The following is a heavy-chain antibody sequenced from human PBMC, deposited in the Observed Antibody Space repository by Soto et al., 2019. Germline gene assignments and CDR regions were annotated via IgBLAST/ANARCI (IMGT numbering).Heavy chain of an antibody. CDR1: GYTFTSYG. D-gene: IGHD3-9*01. J-gene: IGHJ6*02. V-gene: IGHV1-18*04. CDR2: ISSYNDNT. CDR3: ARAQMADSLSGYQRHLGYYSYGMDV. Sequence: ASVKVSCKASGYTFTSYGISWVRQAPGQGLEWMGWISSYNDNTNYAQKLQGRVNMTTDTSTSTAYLRLRSLRSDDPAVYYCARAQMADSLSGYQRHLGYYSYGMDVWGQGTTVTVSS.